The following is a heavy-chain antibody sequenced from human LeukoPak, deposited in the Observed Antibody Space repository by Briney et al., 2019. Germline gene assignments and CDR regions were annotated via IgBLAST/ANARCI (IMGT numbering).Heavy chain of an antibody. Sequence: GGSLRLSCAASGFIFSNYDMNWVRQAPGMGLEWVSTISRSAGSTYYADSVKGRFTISRDNSKNTMYLQMNSLRAEDTAVYYCAERDAVGFDYWGQGTLVTVSS. V-gene: IGHV3-23*01. J-gene: IGHJ4*02. D-gene: IGHD3-16*01. CDR2: ISRSAGST. CDR1: GFIFSNYD. CDR3: AERDAVGFDY.